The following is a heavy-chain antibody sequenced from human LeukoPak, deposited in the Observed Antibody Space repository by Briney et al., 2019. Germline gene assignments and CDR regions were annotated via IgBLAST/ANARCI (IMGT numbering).Heavy chain of an antibody. CDR1: GYTFTTYY. Sequence: ASVKVSCKASGYTFTTYYMHWVRQAPGQGLEWMGIINPGGGSTSYAQRLKGRVIMTSDTSTSTVYMELSSLRSEGTAVYYCARPAPTGVDAFDIWGQGTLVTVSS. CDR2: INPGGGST. V-gene: IGHV1-46*01. D-gene: IGHD3-10*01. CDR3: ARPAPTGVDAFDI. J-gene: IGHJ3*02.